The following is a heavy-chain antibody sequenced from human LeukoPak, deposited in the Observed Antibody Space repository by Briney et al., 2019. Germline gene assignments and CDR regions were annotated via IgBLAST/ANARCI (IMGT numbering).Heavy chain of an antibody. CDR3: ARLYYDSRGYYWFDP. V-gene: IGHV4-39*01. Sequence: SETLSLTCSVSDGSISSRNYYWGWIRQPPGRGLEWIGSVYYSGDTYSNPSLRSRVTVSVDTSKNQFSLRLYSVTAADTAVYYCARLYYDSRGYYWFDPWGQGTLVTVSS. J-gene: IGHJ5*02. D-gene: IGHD3-22*01. CDR2: VYYSGDT. CDR1: DGSISSRNYY.